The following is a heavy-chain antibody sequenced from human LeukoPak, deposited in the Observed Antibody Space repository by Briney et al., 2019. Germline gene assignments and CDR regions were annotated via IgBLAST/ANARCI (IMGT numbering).Heavy chain of an antibody. CDR1: GFTFSSHG. CDR3: AKGSGLGSYDF. D-gene: IGHD1-26*01. CDR2: ILPGGST. V-gene: IGHV3-23*01. J-gene: IGHJ4*02. Sequence: GGSLRLSCAASGFTFSSHGMAWVRQASGKGLEWVSGILPGGSTYYADPVKGRFTISRDNSKNTLYLQLTSLRSEDTAVYYCAKGSGLGSYDFWGQGTLVTVSS.